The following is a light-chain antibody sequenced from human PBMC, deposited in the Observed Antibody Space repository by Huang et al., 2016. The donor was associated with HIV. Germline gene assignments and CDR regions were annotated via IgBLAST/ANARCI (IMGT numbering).Light chain of an antibody. CDR2: GAS. Sequence: EIVLTQSPGTLSLSPGERATLSCRASQSVSSNYLAWYQQRPGQAPRLLIFGASSRATGIPDRFIGSGSGTDFTLIISRMEPEDFAVYYYQHYGSSWYTFGQGTNLEI. V-gene: IGKV3-20*01. CDR3: QHYGSSWYT. CDR1: QSVSSNY. J-gene: IGKJ2*01.